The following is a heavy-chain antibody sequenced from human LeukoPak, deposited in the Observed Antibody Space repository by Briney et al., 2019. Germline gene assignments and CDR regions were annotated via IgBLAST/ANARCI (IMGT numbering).Heavy chain of an antibody. D-gene: IGHD1-26*01. CDR1: GFTFSTHD. J-gene: IGHJ4*02. CDR3: AKSSGSYYLDY. CDR2: ISSRSSTI. Sequence: GGSLRLSCAASGFTFSTHDLNWVRQAPGKGLEWVSFISSRSSTIYYADSVKGRFTISRDNSKNTLYLQMNSLRAEDTAVYYCAKSSGSYYLDYWGQGTLVTVSS. V-gene: IGHV3-48*01.